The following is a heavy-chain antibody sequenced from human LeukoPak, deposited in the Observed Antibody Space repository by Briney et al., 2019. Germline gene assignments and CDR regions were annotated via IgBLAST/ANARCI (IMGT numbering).Heavy chain of an antibody. J-gene: IGHJ3*01. D-gene: IGHD1-26*01. V-gene: IGHV3-11*05. Sequence: GGSLRLSCAASGFTVSSYDMSWVRQVPGKGLEWVSYISSSSRYTNYADPVKGRFTISRDNAKNSLYVQMNSLGAEDTAIYYCARVLASTGSYGKAFDFWGQGTMVTVSS. CDR3: ARVLASTGSYGKAFDF. CDR2: ISSSSRYT. CDR1: GFTVSSYD.